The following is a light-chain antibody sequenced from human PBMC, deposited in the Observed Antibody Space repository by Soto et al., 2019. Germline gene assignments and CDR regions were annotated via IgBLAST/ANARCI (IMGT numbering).Light chain of an antibody. Sequence: QSVLTQPPSVSGAPGQRVTISCTGSSSNIGAGYDVHWYQQFPGTAPKLLLYGSTNRPSGVPDRFSGSKSGTSASRAIAGLQTEEESEYYCQSYVSSLSDVVFGGGTKVTVL. CDR3: QSYVSSLSDVV. J-gene: IGLJ2*01. CDR1: SSNIGAGYD. CDR2: GST. V-gene: IGLV1-40*01.